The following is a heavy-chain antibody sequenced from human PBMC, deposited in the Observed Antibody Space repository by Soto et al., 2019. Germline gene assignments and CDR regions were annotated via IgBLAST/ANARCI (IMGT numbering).Heavy chain of an antibody. V-gene: IGHV3-30*04. CDR2: IAYDGRNK. CDR3: ARELERVFDY. Sequence: QVQLVESGGGVVQPGRSLRLSCAASGFTFSSYAMHWIRQAPGKGLEWVAVIAYDGRNKYYADSVKGRFIISRDNSKNTLYLQMNIQRIEDTAVYYCARELERVFDYWGQGTLVTVSS. CDR1: GFTFSSYA. D-gene: IGHD1-1*01. J-gene: IGHJ4*02.